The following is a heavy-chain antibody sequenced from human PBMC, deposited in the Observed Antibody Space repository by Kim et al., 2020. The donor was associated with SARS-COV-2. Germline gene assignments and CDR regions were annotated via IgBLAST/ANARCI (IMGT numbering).Heavy chain of an antibody. Sequence: GGSLRLSCAASGFTFSSYGMHWVRQAPGKGLEWVAVIWYDGSNKYYADSVKGRFTISRDNSKNTLYLQMNSLRAEDTAVYYCARAGLDRGSLGATDYFDYWGQGTLVTVSS. CDR2: IWYDGSNK. CDR3: ARAGLDRGSLGATDYFDY. V-gene: IGHV3-33*01. D-gene: IGHD1-26*01. J-gene: IGHJ4*02. CDR1: GFTFSSYG.